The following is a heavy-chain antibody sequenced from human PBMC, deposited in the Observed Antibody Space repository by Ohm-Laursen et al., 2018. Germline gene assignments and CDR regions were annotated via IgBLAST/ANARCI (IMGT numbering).Heavy chain of an antibody. CDR3: ARDNYDILTENWFDP. V-gene: IGHV4-4*07. J-gene: IGHJ5*02. CDR2: IYTSGST. D-gene: IGHD3-9*01. Sequence: SDTLSLTCTVSGGSISSYYWSWIRQPAGKGLEWIGRIYTSGSTNYNPSLKSRVTMSVDTSKNQFSLKLSSVTAADTAVYYCARDNYDILTENWFDPWGRGTLVTVSS. CDR1: GGSISSYY.